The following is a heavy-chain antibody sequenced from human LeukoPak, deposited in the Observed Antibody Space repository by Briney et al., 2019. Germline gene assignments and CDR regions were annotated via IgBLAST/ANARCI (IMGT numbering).Heavy chain of an antibody. CDR1: GFTFSSYG. V-gene: IGHV3-33*01. Sequence: PGGSQRLSCAASGFTFSSYGMHWVRQAPGKGLEWVAVIWYDGSNKYYADSVKGRFTISRDNSKNTLYLQMNSLRAEDTAVYYCARGYSYGSYYFDYWGQGTLVTVSS. CDR2: IWYDGSNK. CDR3: ARGYSYGSYYFDY. D-gene: IGHD5-18*01. J-gene: IGHJ4*02.